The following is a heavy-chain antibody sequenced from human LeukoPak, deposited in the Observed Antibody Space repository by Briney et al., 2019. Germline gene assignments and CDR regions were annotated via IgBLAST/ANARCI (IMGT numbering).Heavy chain of an antibody. CDR3: ARSTVSVISRGAFHI. CDR2: IYHSGST. D-gene: IGHD3-10*01. CDR1: GDSISSSNW. V-gene: IGHV4-4*02. Sequence: SSQTLSLTCAVSGDSISSSNWWSWVRQPPGKGLEWIGEIYHSGSTNYNPSLKSRVTMSVDNSENHFSLRLSSVTAADTALYYCARSTVSVISRGAFHIWGQGTMVTVSS. J-gene: IGHJ3*02.